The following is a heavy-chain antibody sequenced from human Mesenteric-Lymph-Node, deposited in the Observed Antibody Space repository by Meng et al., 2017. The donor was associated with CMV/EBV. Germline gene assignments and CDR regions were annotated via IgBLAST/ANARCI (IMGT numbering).Heavy chain of an antibody. V-gene: IGHV3-69-1*01. D-gene: IGHD4/OR15-4a*01. CDR3: ARATSPLTVLTLPGF. J-gene: IGHJ4*02. CDR2: ISSRNTI. CDR1: GFTFSNYE. Sequence: GGSLRLSCEASGFTFSNYEMNWGRQAPGKGLEWVSYISSRNTIYYADSVNGRFTISRDNAKNSLYLQMNSLRTEDTAVYYCARATSPLTVLTLPGFWGQGMLVTVSS.